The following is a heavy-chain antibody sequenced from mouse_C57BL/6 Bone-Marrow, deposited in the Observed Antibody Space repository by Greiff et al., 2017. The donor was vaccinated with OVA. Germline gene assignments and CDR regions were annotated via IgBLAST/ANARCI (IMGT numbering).Heavy chain of an antibody. D-gene: IGHD1-1*01. V-gene: IGHV14-3*01. J-gene: IGHJ2*01. CDR2: IDPANGNT. CDR1: GFNFKNTY. CDR3: ARSYGSSYGFFDY. Sequence: VQLQQSVAELVRPGASVKFSCTASGFNFKNTYMPWVKQRPKQGLEWIGRIDPANGNTKYAPKFQGKATITADTSSNTAYLQLSSLTSEDTAIYYCARSYGSSYGFFDYWGQGTTLTVSS.